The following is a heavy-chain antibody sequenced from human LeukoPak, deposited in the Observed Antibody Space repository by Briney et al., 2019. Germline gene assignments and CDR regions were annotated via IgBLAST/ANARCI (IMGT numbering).Heavy chain of an antibody. CDR3: ARDRGGSYSAIDY. CDR1: GFTFSSGE. D-gene: IGHD1-26*01. Sequence: QPGGSLRLSCAASGFTFSSGEMNWVRQTPEKGLEWVAYISSSGNTIYYADSVKGRFTISRDNAKNSLYLQMNSLRAEDTAVYYCARDRGGSYSAIDYWGQGTLVTVSS. V-gene: IGHV3-48*03. J-gene: IGHJ4*02. CDR2: ISSSGNTI.